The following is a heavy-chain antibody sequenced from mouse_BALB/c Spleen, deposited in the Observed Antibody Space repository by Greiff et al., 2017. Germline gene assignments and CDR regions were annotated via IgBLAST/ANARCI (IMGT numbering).Heavy chain of an antibody. D-gene: IGHD2-4*01. J-gene: IGHJ3*01. CDR1: GYTFTSYW. CDR2: INPSTGYT. Sequence: VQLQQSGAELAKPGASVKMSCKASGYTFTSYWMHWVKQRPGQGLEWIGYINPSTGYTEYNQKFKDKATLTADKSSSTAYMQLSSLTSEDSAVYYCASYDYDPWFAYWGQGTLVTVSA. V-gene: IGHV1-7*01. CDR3: ASYDYDPWFAY.